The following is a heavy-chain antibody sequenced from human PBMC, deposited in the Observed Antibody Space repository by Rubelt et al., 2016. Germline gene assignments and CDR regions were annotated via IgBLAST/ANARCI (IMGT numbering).Heavy chain of an antibody. J-gene: IGHJ3*02. V-gene: IGHV3-30*01. D-gene: IGHD6-19*01. CDR3: ARGSVAGVSFGFDI. Sequence: YYADSVKGRFTVSRDNSKNTLYLQMNSLRAEDTAVYYCARGSVAGVSFGFDIWGQGTIVTVSS.